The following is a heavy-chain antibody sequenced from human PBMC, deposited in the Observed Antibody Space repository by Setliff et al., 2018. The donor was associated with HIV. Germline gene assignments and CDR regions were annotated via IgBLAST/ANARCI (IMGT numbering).Heavy chain of an antibody. D-gene: IGHD3-22*01. J-gene: IGHJ4*02. V-gene: IGHV3-11*04. Sequence: PGGSLRLSCLASRFTFSDYFMSWIRQAPGKGLEWVSYISRSGDSIHYADSVKGRFTISRDNAKNSLYLQMNSLRVEDTAVYYCARETMYDSRGYLSHYFDYWGQGTPVTVSS. CDR3: ARETMYDSRGYLSHYFDY. CDR2: ISRSGDSI. CDR1: RFTFSDYF.